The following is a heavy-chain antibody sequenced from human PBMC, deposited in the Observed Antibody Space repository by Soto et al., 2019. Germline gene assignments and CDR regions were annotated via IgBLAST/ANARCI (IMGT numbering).Heavy chain of an antibody. V-gene: IGHV3-23*01. CDR1: GFTFSSYA. D-gene: IGHD5-18*01. CDR3: AKGKSYGSPIFPDY. J-gene: IGHJ4*02. Sequence: HPGGSLRLSCAASGFTFSSYAMTWVRQAPGKGLEWVSGISGSGGTTYYADSVKGRFPISRDNSKNTLYLQMNSLRAEDTAVYYCAKGKSYGSPIFPDYWGQVTLVTVSS. CDR2: ISGSGGTT.